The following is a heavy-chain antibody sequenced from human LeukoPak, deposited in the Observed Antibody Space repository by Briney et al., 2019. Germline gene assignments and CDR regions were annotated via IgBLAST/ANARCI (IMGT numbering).Heavy chain of an antibody. V-gene: IGHV1-8*01. D-gene: IGHD3-22*01. CDR3: ARGIQYYYDSSGYEWDY. J-gene: IGHJ4*02. CDR2: MNPNSGNT. Sequence: ASVKVSCKASGYTFTSYDINWVRQATGQGLEWMGWMNPNSGNTGYAQKFQGRVTMTRNTSISTAYMELSSLRSEDTAVYYCARGIQYYYDSSGYEWDYWGQGTLATVSS. CDR1: GYTFTSYD.